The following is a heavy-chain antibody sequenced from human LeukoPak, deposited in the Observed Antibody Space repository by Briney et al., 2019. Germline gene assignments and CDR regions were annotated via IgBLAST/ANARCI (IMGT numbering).Heavy chain of an antibody. Sequence: NTSETLSLTCAVYGGSFSGYYWSWIRQPPGKGLEWLGEINHSGSTNYNPSLKSRVTISVDTSKNQFSLKLSSVTAADTAVYYCARRMKTVTPRGYYYYYYMDVWGKGTTVTISS. D-gene: IGHD4-17*01. CDR1: GGSFSGYY. CDR3: ARRMKTVTPRGYYYYYYMDV. V-gene: IGHV4-34*01. J-gene: IGHJ6*03. CDR2: INHSGST.